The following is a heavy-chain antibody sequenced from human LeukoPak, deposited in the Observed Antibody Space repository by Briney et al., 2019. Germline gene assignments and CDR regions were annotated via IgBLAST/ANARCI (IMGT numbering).Heavy chain of an antibody. J-gene: IGHJ4*02. Sequence: GGSLRLSCAASGFTFSSFGMSWVRQAPGKGLQRVSAISGSGGSTYYADSVKGRFTISRDNSKNTLYLQMNSVRAEDTAIYYCAKGRYHLATVTLLDYWGQGTLVTVSS. D-gene: IGHD4-17*01. CDR3: AKGRYHLATVTLLDY. V-gene: IGHV3-23*01. CDR1: GFTFSSFG. CDR2: ISGSGGST.